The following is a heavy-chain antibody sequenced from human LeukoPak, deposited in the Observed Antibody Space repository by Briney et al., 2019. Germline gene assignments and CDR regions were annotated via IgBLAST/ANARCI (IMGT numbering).Heavy chain of an antibody. V-gene: IGHV6-1*01. Sequence: SQTLSLTCAISGDSVSSNSAAWNWISQSPSIGLEWLGRTYYRSKWYNDYAVSVKSRITINPDTSKNQFSLQLNSVTHGDTAVYYCARVPMRYSSSSRGNYYYYMDVWGKGTTVTVSS. J-gene: IGHJ6*03. CDR2: TYYRSKWYN. D-gene: IGHD6-6*01. CDR3: ARVPMRYSSSSRGNYYYYMDV. CDR1: GDSVSSNSAA.